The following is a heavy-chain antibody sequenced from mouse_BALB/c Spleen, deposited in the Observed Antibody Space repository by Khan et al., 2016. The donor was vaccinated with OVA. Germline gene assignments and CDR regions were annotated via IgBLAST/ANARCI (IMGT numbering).Heavy chain of an antibody. J-gene: IGHJ3*01. V-gene: IGHV5-9*02. CDR2: ISTGGSYI. CDR3: ARPSYYGNPWFTY. CDR1: GFAFSSYD. D-gene: IGHD2-10*01. Sequence: EVELVESGGGFVKPGGSLNLSCAASGFAFSSYDMSWVRQTPEKRLEWVATISTGGSYIYYPDSVKGRFTISRDISRNTLYLQLSSLRSEDTAWYYCARPSYYGNPWFTYWGPGTLVTVSA.